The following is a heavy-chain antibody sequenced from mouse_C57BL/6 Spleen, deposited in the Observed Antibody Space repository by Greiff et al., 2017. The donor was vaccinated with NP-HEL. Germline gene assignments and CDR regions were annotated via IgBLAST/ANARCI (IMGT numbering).Heavy chain of an antibody. Sequence: VKLQESGAELMKPGASVKLSCKATGYTFTGYWIEWVKQRPGHGLEWIGEILPGSGSTNYNEKFKGKATFTADTSSNKAYMQLSSLTTEDSDIYYCSSKALYYYAAPFSDWGQGTLVTVSA. J-gene: IGHJ3*01. D-gene: IGHD2-4*01. CDR1: GYTFTGYW. CDR3: SSKALYYYAAPFSD. V-gene: IGHV1-9*01. CDR2: ILPGSGST.